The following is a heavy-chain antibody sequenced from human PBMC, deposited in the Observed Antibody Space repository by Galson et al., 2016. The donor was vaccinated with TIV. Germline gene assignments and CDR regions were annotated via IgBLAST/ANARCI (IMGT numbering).Heavy chain of an antibody. CDR2: ISYDGSNK. J-gene: IGHJ6*02. CDR3: AKEETRGGRLYQYHGTDV. Sequence: SLRLSCAASGASAFTFNTYGVHWVRQAPGKGLEWVAVISYDGSNKYLGDSVKGRFTISRDNSENNVYLQMTSLTREDTAVYFWAKEETRGGRLYQYHGTDVWGQGTTVTVSS. D-gene: IGHD1-26*01. V-gene: IGHV3-30*18. CDR1: GASAFTFNTYG.